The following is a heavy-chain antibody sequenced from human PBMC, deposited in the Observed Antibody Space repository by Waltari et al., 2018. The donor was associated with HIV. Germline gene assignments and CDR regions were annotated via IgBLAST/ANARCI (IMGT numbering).Heavy chain of an antibody. V-gene: IGHV3-48*01. CDR2: VSATVTTM. Sequence: EVQLVESGGKLVQPGGSLRLSCLASGFTFSDYSMNWVRQGPGKGRECVAYVSATVTTMFYANSVKGRFTVSRYNVENSLYLDMSSLRAEDTGDYYCARCETVVTPFINKYLGLDVWGPGTTVTVSS. J-gene: IGHJ6*02. CDR1: GFTFSDYS. D-gene: IGHD2-15*01. CDR3: ARCETVVTPFINKYLGLDV.